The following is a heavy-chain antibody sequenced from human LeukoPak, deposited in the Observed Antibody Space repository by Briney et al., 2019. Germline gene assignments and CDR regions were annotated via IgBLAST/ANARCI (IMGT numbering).Heavy chain of an antibody. CDR2: ISVDGETA. D-gene: IGHD6-19*01. V-gene: IGHV3-23*01. CDR1: GFSVSNSG. J-gene: IGHJ4*02. CDR3: AQGYLSGWYPH. Sequence: GGSLRLSCAVSGFSVSNSGMSWVCQAPGKGLEWISAISVDGETAYYADSVKGRFIISRDNSKNTLYLQLSSLRDEDTAVYYCAQGYLSGWYPHWGQGSLVSVSS.